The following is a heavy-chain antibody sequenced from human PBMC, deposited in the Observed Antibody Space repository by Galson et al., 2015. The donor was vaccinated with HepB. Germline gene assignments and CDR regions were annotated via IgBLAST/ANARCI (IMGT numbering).Heavy chain of an antibody. Sequence: SVKVSCKASGYTFMKHGISWVRQAPGQGLEWVGWISAYNDNTNYAQKLQGRVTMTTDTSTSTAYMELRSLRSDDTAYLQISSLKSEDTAIYYCARDDVDGKYFDYWGQGTLVTVSS. CDR3: SSLKSEDTAIYYCARDDVDGKYFDY. V-gene: IGHV1-18*01. CDR2: ISAYNDNT. D-gene: IGHD3-10*01. CDR1: GYTFMKHG. J-gene: IGHJ4*02.